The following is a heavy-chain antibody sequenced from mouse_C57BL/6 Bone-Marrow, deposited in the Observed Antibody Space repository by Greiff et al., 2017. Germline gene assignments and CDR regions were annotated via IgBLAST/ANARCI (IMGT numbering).Heavy chain of an antibody. CDR1: GYTFTSYW. D-gene: IGHD1-1*01. CDR3: ARRSSYVGGAMDY. CDR2: IYPGSGST. Sequence: QVQLQQSGAELVKPGASVKMSCKASGYTFTSYWITWVKQRPGQGREWIGDIYPGSGSTNYNEKFKSKTTLPVDTSSSTAYMQLSSLTSEDFVVYYCARRSSYVGGAMDYWGQGTSVTVSS. J-gene: IGHJ4*01. V-gene: IGHV1-55*01.